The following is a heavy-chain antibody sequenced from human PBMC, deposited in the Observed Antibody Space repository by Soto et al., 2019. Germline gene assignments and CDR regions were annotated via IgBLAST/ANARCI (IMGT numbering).Heavy chain of an antibody. CDR2: IIPIVGTG. V-gene: IGHV1-69*01. D-gene: IGHD6-13*01. CDR1: GGSFSSYA. J-gene: IGHJ6*02. CDR3: ARDLRAAGRPGMDV. Sequence: QVQLVQSGAEVKKPGSSVKVSCKASGGSFSSYAISWVRQAPGQGLEWMGGIIPIVGTGNYAQNFQGRVTITADESTCTAYRELSSLRSEDTAMYYCARDLRAAGRPGMDVWGQGTTVTVSS.